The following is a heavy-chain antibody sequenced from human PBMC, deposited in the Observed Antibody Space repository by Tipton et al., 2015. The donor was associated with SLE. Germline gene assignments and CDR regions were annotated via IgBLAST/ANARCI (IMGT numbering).Heavy chain of an antibody. V-gene: IGHV4-59*11. CDR1: GGSINSHY. CDR2: IYYNGVT. CDR3: ARDSGGWFDP. Sequence: PGLVKPSETLSLICTVSGGSINSHYWSWIRQPPGKGLEWIGDIYYNGVTNYNPSLKSRVTISVDTSKNQFSLRLSSVTAADTAVYYCARDSGGWFDPWGQGTLVTVSS. J-gene: IGHJ5*02. D-gene: IGHD3-16*01.